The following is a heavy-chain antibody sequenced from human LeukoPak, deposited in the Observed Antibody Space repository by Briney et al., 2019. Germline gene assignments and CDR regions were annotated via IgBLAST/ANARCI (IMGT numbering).Heavy chain of an antibody. CDR1: GGTFSSYA. D-gene: IGHD1-26*01. Sequence: SVKVSCKASGGTFSSYAISWVRQAPGQGLEWMGGIIPIFGTANYAQKFQGRVTITADESTSTAYMELSSLRSEDTAVYYCARGDRIGRHRVTGGAFDYWGQGTLVTVSS. CDR2: IIPIFGTA. J-gene: IGHJ4*02. V-gene: IGHV1-69*13. CDR3: ARGDRIGRHRVTGGAFDY.